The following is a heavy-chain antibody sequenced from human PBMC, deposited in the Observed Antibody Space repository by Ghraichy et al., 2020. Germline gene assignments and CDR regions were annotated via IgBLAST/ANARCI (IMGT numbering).Heavy chain of an antibody. CDR3: TRDNSGTKGHYFDY. CDR1: GYSFTNYY. V-gene: IGHV1-46*01. Sequence: ASVKDSCKASGYSFTNYYMHWVRQAPGQGLEWMGIINPTVGSATYAQKFQGRVSMTTDTSTSTVYMELSSLRSEDTAVYYCTRDNSGTKGHYFDYWGQGTLSTASA. CDR2: INPTVGSA. D-gene: IGHD1-1*01. J-gene: IGHJ4*02.